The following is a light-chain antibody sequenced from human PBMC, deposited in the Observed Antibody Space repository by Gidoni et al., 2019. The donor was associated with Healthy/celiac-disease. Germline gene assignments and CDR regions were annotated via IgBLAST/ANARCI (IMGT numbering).Light chain of an antibody. J-gene: IGKJ5*01. V-gene: IGKV1-5*03. Sequence: DIQMTSSPSTLSASVGDTVTITCRASQSISSWLDWYQQKPGEAPKLLIYKATSLESGVPSRFSGSGSGTEFTLTISSMQPDDFATYYCQQYNSYPITFGQGTRLEIK. CDR2: KAT. CDR3: QQYNSYPIT. CDR1: QSISSW.